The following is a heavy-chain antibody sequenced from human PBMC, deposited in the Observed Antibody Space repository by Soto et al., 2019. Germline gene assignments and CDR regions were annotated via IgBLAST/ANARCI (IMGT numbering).Heavy chain of an antibody. V-gene: IGHV1-8*01. Sequence: QVQLVQSGAEVKKPGASVKVSCKASGYSFTSYDMNWVRQVPGQGPEWMGWMNPNSADTGYAQKFQGRMTMSRDMSTRTMYMELSGLTSEDTAVYYCARGGFLEPHMDVWGRGTTVIVSS. J-gene: IGHJ6*03. CDR1: GYSFTSYD. CDR3: ARGGFLEPHMDV. CDR2: MNPNSADT.